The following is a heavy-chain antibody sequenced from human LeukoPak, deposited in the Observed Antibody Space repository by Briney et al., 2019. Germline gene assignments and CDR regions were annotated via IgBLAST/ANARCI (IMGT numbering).Heavy chain of an antibody. Sequence: GGSLRLSCAASGFTFSSYSMNWVRQAPGKGLEWVSSISRSSNYKYYADSVKGRFTISRDNSKNTLYLQMNSLRAEDTAVYYCAKDSLLTVATDAFDIWGQGTMVTVSS. V-gene: IGHV3-21*04. D-gene: IGHD5-12*01. CDR1: GFTFSSYS. CDR3: AKDSLLTVATDAFDI. J-gene: IGHJ3*02. CDR2: ISRSSNYK.